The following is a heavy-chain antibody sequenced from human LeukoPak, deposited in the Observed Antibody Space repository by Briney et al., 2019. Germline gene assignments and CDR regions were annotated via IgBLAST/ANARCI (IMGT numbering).Heavy chain of an antibody. Sequence: GGSLRLSCAASGFTFSSYSMNWVRQAPGKGLEWFSSISSSSSYIYYADSVKGRFTISRDNAKNSLYLQMNSLRAEDTAVYYCARGDITMVRGEDYFDYWGQGTLVTVSS. CDR1: GFTFSSYS. V-gene: IGHV3-21*01. J-gene: IGHJ4*02. D-gene: IGHD3-10*01. CDR3: ARGDITMVRGEDYFDY. CDR2: ISSSSSYI.